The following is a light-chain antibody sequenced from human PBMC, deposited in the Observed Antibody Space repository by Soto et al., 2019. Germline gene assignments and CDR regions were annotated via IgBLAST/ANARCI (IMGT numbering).Light chain of an antibody. CDR3: QHIHSIPIT. CDR2: AAS. V-gene: IGKV1-39*01. CDR1: QSVSSD. J-gene: IGKJ5*01. Sequence: DIQITQSPSSLSASVGDRVTITCRASQSVSSDLNWYQQKAGKAPKLLIYAASSLQSGVPSRFSGSGSGTHFILTISSLQPEDFATYYCQHIHSIPITFGQGTRLEIK.